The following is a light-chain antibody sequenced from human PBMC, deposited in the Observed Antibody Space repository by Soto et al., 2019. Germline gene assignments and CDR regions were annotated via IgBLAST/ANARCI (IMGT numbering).Light chain of an antibody. Sequence: DIQMTQSPSSLSASVGDRVTITCRSSQNIDNYMNWYVQRPGKVPELLIYGTFILQSGVPSRFSGSGSGTDFTLTINNLQPEDFATYYCQQSYITPLTFGTGTKVEIK. CDR3: QQSYITPLT. J-gene: IGKJ4*01. V-gene: IGKV1-39*01. CDR2: GTF. CDR1: QNIDNY.